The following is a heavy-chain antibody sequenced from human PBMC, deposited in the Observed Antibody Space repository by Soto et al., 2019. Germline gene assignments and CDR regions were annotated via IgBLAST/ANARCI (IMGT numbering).Heavy chain of an antibody. CDR1: GFTFSSYS. CDR2: ISSSSSTI. CDR3: ARAEVPAARYYYYGMDV. D-gene: IGHD2-2*01. V-gene: IGHV3-48*02. Sequence: PGGSLRLSCAASGFTFSSYSMNWVRQAPGKGLEWVSYISSSSSTIYYADSVKGRFTISRDNAKNSLYLQMNSLRDEDTAVYYCARAEVPAARYYYYGMDVWGQGTTVTVSS. J-gene: IGHJ6*02.